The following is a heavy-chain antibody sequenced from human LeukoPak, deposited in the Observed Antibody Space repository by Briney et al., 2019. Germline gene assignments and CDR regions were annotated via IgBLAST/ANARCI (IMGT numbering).Heavy chain of an antibody. J-gene: IGHJ4*02. Sequence: TSETLSLTCTVSGGSISSSSYYWGWIRQPPGKGLEWIGSIYYSGSTYYNPSLRSRVTISVDTSKNQFSLKLSSVTAADTAVYYCARTIFGVVTVNFDYWGQGTLVTVSS. D-gene: IGHD3-3*01. CDR2: IYYSGST. CDR1: GGSISSSSYY. CDR3: ARTIFGVVTVNFDY. V-gene: IGHV4-39*07.